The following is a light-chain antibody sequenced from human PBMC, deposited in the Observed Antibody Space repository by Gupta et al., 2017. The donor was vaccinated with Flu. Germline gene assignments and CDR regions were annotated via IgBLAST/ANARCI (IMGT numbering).Light chain of an antibody. CDR1: SSDAGDYKY. Sequence: RAVSICCTRTSSDAGDYKYVSCDQHNAGIAPTLRIYEVNKRPSGHPERFSGSNSGNTAALTVSGPLAEDEADYYCSSFGGSKLCGGGPQLTVL. CDR2: EVN. CDR3: SSFGGSKL. V-gene: IGLV2-8*01. J-gene: IGLJ2*01.